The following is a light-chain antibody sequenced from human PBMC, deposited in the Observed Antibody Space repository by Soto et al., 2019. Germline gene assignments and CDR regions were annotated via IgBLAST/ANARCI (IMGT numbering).Light chain of an antibody. Sequence: QSALTQPASVSGSPGQSITISRTGTSSDVGAYNYVSWYQQHPGKAPKLMIYEVNYRPSGVSNRFSGSKSGITASLTISGLQAEDEADYYCSSYASTSTAVFGSGTKLTVL. J-gene: IGLJ1*01. CDR2: EVN. V-gene: IGLV2-14*01. CDR3: SSYASTSTAV. CDR1: SSDVGAYNY.